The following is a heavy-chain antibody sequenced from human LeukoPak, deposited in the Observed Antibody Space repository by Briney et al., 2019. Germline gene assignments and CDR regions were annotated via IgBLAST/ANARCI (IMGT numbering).Heavy chain of an antibody. CDR1: GFIFSDFE. J-gene: IGHJ4*02. Sequence: GGSLRLSCAASGFIFSDFEMNWVRQAPGKGLEWVSYISSSGSTTMYADSAKGRFTVSRDNAKKTLYLQLNSVRVEDTAHYYCAVDYYPQNYWGQGIPVIVSS. V-gene: IGHV3-48*03. CDR2: ISSSGSTT. D-gene: IGHD3-10*01. CDR3: AVDYYPQNY.